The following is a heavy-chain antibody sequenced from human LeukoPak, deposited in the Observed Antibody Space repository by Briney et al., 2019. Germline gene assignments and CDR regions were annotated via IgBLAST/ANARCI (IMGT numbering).Heavy chain of an antibody. CDR3: ARDPPRGSRIDY. Sequence: GGSLRLSCAASGFTFSSYSMNWVRQAPGKGLEWVSSISSSSSYIYYADSVKGRFTISRDNAKNSLYLQMNSLRAEDTAVYYCARDPPRGSRIDYWGQGTLVTVSS. D-gene: IGHD2-15*01. CDR2: ISSSSSYI. CDR1: GFTFSSYS. J-gene: IGHJ4*02. V-gene: IGHV3-21*01.